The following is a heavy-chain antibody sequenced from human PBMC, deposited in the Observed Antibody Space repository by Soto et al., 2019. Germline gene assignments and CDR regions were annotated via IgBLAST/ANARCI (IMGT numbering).Heavy chain of an antibody. CDR1: GFTFSSYA. V-gene: IGHV3-23*01. CDR2: ISGSGGST. CDR3: AKESSERVYGDWFDP. Sequence: RGGSLRLSCAASGFTFSSYAMSWVRQAPGKGLEWVSAISGSGGSTYYADSVKGRFTISRDNSKNTLYLQMNSLRAEDTAVYYCAKESSERVYGDWFDPWGQGTLVTVSS. D-gene: IGHD1-1*01. J-gene: IGHJ5*02.